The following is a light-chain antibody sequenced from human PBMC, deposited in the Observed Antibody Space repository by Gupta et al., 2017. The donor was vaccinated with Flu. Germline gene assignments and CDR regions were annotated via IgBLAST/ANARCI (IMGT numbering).Light chain of an antibody. CDR2: DAS. CDR1: QDIKNY. CDR3: QQYDKLPRT. V-gene: IGKV1-33*01. J-gene: IGKJ4*01. Sequence: DIQMTQSPSSLYASVGDRVTITCQATQDIKNYLNWYQQKPGKAPKLLIYDASNLETGVPSRFSGSGSRTDFTFTISSLQPEDIATYYCQQYDKLPRTFGGGTGVEIK.